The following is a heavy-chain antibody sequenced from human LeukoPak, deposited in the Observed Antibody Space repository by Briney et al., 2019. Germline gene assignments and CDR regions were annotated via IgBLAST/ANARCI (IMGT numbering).Heavy chain of an antibody. CDR3: ARESISYGTYYYDSSGLNY. V-gene: IGHV4-30-4*08. CDR2: IYYSGST. D-gene: IGHD3-22*01. Sequence: SQTLSLTCTVSGGSISSGDYYWSWIRQPPGKGLEWIGYIYYSGSTYYNPSLKSRVTISVDTSKNQFSLKLSSVTAADTAVYYCARESISYGTYYYDSSGLNYWGQGTLVTVSS. J-gene: IGHJ4*02. CDR1: GGSISSGDYY.